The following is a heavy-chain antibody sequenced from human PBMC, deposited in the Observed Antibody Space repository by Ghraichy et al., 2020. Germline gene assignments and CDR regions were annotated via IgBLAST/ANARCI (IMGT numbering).Heavy chain of an antibody. CDR1: GFTFSSYG. CDR3: AKDRMNGGNSGGVN. CDR2: ISYDGSNK. V-gene: IGHV3-30*18. J-gene: IGHJ4*02. D-gene: IGHD4-23*01. Sequence: GGSLRLSCAASGFTFSSYGMHWVRQAPGKGLEWVAVISYDGSNKYYADSVKGRFTISRDNSKNTLYLQMNSLRAEDTAVYYCAKDRMNGGNSGGVNWGQGTLVTVSS.